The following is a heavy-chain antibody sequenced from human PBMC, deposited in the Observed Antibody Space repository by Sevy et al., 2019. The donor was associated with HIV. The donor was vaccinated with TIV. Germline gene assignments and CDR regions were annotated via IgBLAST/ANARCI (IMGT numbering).Heavy chain of an antibody. CDR1: GFTFNRYS. CDR3: ALERLSSDVAEYFQN. J-gene: IGHJ1*01. Sequence: GGSLRLSCAASGFTFNRYSMHWVRQAPGKGLEWVATISFDATNKHYPDSVKGRFTSSRDNFQTSLFLQMDSLRPEDTAVYYCALERLSSDVAEYFQNWGQGTLVTVSS. CDR2: ISFDATNK. V-gene: IGHV3-30-3*01. D-gene: IGHD1-1*01.